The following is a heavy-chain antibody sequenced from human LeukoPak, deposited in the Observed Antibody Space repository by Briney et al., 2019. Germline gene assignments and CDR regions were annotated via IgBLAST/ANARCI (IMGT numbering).Heavy chain of an antibody. D-gene: IGHD6-19*01. J-gene: IGHJ6*02. CDR3: ARVEVAGPYYYYGMDV. Sequence: GGSLRLSCAASGFTFSSYSMNWVRQAPGKGLEWVSSISSSSSYIYYADSVKGRFTISRDNAKNSLYLQMNSLRAEDTAVYYCARVEVAGPYYYYGMDVWSQGTTVTVSS. CDR2: ISSSSSYI. V-gene: IGHV3-21*01. CDR1: GFTFSSYS.